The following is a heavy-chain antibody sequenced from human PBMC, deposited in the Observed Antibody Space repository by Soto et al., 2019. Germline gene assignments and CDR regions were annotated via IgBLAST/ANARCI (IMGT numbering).Heavy chain of an antibody. V-gene: IGHV4-30-2*01. J-gene: IGHJ3*02. CDR1: GGSISSGGYS. Sequence: SETLSLSYAVSGGSISSGGYSWSWIRQPPGKGLEWIGYIYHSGSTYYNPSLKSRVTISVDRSKNQFSLKLSSVTAADTAVYYCARTPDIWGQGTMVTVS. CDR3: ARTPDI. CDR2: IYHSGST.